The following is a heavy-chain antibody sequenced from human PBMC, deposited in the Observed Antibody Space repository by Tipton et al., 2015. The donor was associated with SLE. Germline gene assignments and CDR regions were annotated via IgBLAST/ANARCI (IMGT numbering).Heavy chain of an antibody. Sequence: SLRLSCAASGFTVSSNYMSWVRQAPGKGLEWVSVIYSGGSTYYADSVKGRFTISRDNSKNTLYLQMNSLRAEDTAVYYCAKDAGGTVTPGDWGQGTLVTVSS. CDR1: GFTVSSNY. V-gene: IGHV3-66*02. J-gene: IGHJ4*02. D-gene: IGHD4-17*01. CDR2: IYSGGST. CDR3: AKDAGGTVTPGD.